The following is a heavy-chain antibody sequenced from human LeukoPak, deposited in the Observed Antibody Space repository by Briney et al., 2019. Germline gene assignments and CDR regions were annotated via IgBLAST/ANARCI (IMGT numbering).Heavy chain of an antibody. D-gene: IGHD3-3*01. CDR1: GYTLTELS. Sequence: ASVKVSCKVSGYTLTELSMHWVRQAPGKGLEWMGGFDPEDGETIYAQKFQGRVTMTEDTSTDTAYMELSSLRSEDTAVYYCETTFGVVTSDAFDIWGQGTMVTVSS. J-gene: IGHJ3*02. CDR2: FDPEDGET. V-gene: IGHV1-24*01. CDR3: ETTFGVVTSDAFDI.